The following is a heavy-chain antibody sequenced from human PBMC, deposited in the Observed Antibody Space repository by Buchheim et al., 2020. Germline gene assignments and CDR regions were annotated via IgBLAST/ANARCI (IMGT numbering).Heavy chain of an antibody. CDR1: GYTFTSYY. D-gene: IGHD1-26*01. V-gene: IGHV1-46*01. Sequence: QVQLVQSGAEVKKPGASVKVSCKASGYTFTSYYMHWVRQAPGQGLEWMGIINPSGGSTSYAQKLQGRVNMNRDTSTSKVYMELSSLRSEDTAVYYCAREQKWELQPYYYGMDVWGQGTT. CDR2: INPSGGST. CDR3: AREQKWELQPYYYGMDV. J-gene: IGHJ6*02.